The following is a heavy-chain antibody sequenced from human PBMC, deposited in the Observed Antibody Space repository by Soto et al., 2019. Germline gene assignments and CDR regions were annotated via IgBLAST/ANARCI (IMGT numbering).Heavy chain of an antibody. Sequence: GGPLRLSCAACGLDIFCYAMTWVRQPPGKGLEWVSILNSGGGTTYYADSVKGRVTISTDTSKNTLYLQINSLRAGDTAVYYCARTIIHYYFDSWGQGTLVTVSS. CDR2: LNSGGGTT. D-gene: IGHD3-10*01. J-gene: IGHJ4*02. V-gene: IGHV3-23*01. CDR1: GLDIFCYA. CDR3: ARTIIHYYFDS.